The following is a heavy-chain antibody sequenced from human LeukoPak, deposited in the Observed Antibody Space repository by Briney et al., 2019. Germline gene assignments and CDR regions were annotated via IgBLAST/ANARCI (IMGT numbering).Heavy chain of an antibody. Sequence: QPGGSLRLSCAASGFSVSNTYMSWVRQAPGKGLEWVSIIYSGGNTYYADSVKGRFTISRDNSKNTLYLQMNRLRLEDTAVYYCARGTVTAPDYWGQGTLVTVSS. V-gene: IGHV3-53*01. CDR3: ARGTVTAPDY. CDR1: GFSVSNTY. D-gene: IGHD2-21*02. J-gene: IGHJ4*02. CDR2: IYSGGNT.